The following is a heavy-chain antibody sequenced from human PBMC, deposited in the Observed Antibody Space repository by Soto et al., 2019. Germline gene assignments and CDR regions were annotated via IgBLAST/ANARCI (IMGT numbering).Heavy chain of an antibody. CDR1: GGTFSSYA. D-gene: IGHD5-18*01. J-gene: IGHJ6*02. CDR3: ARGPVDTAMVWYYYYGMDV. V-gene: IGHV1-69*13. CDR2: IIPIFGTA. Sequence: SVKVSCKASGGTFSSYAISWVRQAPGQGLEWMGGIIPIFGTANYAQKFQGRVTITADESTSTAYMELSSLRSEDTAVYYCARGPVDTAMVWYYYYGMDVWGQGTTVTVSS.